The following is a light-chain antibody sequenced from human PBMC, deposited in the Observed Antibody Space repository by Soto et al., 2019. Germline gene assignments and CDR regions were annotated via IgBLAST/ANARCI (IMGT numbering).Light chain of an antibody. CDR1: SSDVGTYNY. CDR2: DVS. CDR3: NSYTSSKTGV. Sequence: QSALTQPASVSGSPGQSITISCTGTSSDVGTYNYVSWYQQYPGKAPKLMIYDVSIRPSGVSNRFSGSKSGNTASLTISGLQAEDEADYYCNSYTSSKTGVFGTGIKLTVL. V-gene: IGLV2-14*01. J-gene: IGLJ1*01.